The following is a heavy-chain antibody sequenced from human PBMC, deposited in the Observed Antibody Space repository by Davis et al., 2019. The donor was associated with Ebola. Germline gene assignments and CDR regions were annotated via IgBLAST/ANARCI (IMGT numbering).Heavy chain of an antibody. J-gene: IGHJ4*02. Sequence: SLITSCPSPWCTFSSYTMSWVRQAPGKRLEWVSALTGSGGSTYYADSVKGRFTISRDNSKNTLYLQMNSLRAEDTAVYYCAKRAGYSSTYDYWGQGTLVTVSS. V-gene: IGHV3-23*01. CDR3: AKRAGYSSTYDY. CDR1: WCTFSSYT. CDR2: LTGSGGST. D-gene: IGHD6-13*01.